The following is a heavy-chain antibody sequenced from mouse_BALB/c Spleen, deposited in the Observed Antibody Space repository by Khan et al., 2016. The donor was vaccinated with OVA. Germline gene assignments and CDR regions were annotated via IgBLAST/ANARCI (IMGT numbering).Heavy chain of an antibody. CDR1: GYTFSNYW. D-gene: IGHD1-1*01. Sequence: VELVESGAELAKPGASVKMSCKASGYTFSNYWILWVKQRPGQGLEWIGYINPSTGYTDYNQNFKDKATLTADKSSSTAYMQLSSLTSEDSAVYYCARRGLRWDFDYWGQGNTLTVSP. CDR3: ARRGLRWDFDY. V-gene: IGHV1-7*01. CDR2: INPSTGYT. J-gene: IGHJ2*01.